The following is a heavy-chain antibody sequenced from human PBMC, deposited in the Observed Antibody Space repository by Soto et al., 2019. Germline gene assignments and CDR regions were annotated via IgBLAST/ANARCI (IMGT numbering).Heavy chain of an antibody. J-gene: IGHJ4*02. CDR3: ATAPITMVRGVIITPKYYFDY. V-gene: IGHV1-24*01. CDR1: GYTLTELS. CDR2: FDPEDGET. Sequence: ASVKVSCKVSGYTLTELSMHWVRQAPGKGLEWMGGFDPEDGETIYAQKFQGRVTMTEDTSTDTAYMEPSSLRSEDTAVYYCATAPITMVRGVIITPKYYFDYWGQGTLVTVSS. D-gene: IGHD3-10*01.